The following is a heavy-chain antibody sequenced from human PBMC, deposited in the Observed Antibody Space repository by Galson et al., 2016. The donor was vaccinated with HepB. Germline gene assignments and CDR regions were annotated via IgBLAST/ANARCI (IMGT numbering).Heavy chain of an antibody. J-gene: IGHJ6*02. CDR2: ISSSSYI. D-gene: IGHD5-18*01. CDR1: GFTFSSYS. V-gene: IGHV3-21*01. Sequence: SLRLSCAASGFTFSSYSMNWVRQAPGKGLEWVSSISSSSYIYYADSVKGRFTISRDNAKNSLYLQINSLRAEDTAVYYCARDWIPYNYYGMDVWGQGTTVTVSS. CDR3: ARDWIPYNYYGMDV.